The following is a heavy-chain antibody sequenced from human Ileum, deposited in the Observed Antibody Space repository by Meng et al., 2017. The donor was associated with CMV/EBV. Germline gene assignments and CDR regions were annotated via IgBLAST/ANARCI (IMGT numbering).Heavy chain of an antibody. V-gene: IGHV3-9*01. D-gene: IGHD2-15*01. J-gene: IGHJ6*02. Sequence: GGSLRLSCAASGITFDVFAMQWVRLAPGKGLEWVSGISWDGGNIDYADSVKGRFTISRDNAKNSLYLQMNSLRAEDTAVYYCVKGLLGYCSRNSCPYYGMDVWGQGTTVNGAS. CDR2: ISWDGGNI. CDR1: GITFDVFA. CDR3: VKGLLGYCSRNSCPYYGMDV.